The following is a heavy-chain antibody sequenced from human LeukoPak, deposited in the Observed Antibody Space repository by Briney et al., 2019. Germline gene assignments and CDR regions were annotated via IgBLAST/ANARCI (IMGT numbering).Heavy chain of an antibody. V-gene: IGHV3-21*01. J-gene: IGHJ6*02. D-gene: IGHD4-17*01. CDR3: ARVAPDRFDDYGDYDYYYYGMDV. Sequence: GGSLRLSCAASGFTFSSYSMNWVRQAPGKGLEWVSSISSSSSYIYYADSVKGRFTISRDNAKNSLYLQMNSLRAEDTAVYYCARVAPDRFDDYGDYDYYYYGMDVWGQGTTVTVSS. CDR1: GFTFSSYS. CDR2: ISSSSSYI.